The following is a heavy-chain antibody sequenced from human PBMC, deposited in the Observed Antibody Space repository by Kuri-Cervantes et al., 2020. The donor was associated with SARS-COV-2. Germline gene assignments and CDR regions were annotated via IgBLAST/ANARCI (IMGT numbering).Heavy chain of an antibody. D-gene: IGHD3-3*01. V-gene: IGHV3-30*02. J-gene: IGHJ6*04. CDR2: IRYDVSNK. Sequence: GGSLRLSCAASGFTFSSYGMHWVRQAPGKGLEWVAFIRYDVSNKYYADSVKGRFTISRDDSKNTLYLQMNSLRAEDTAVYYCASTFLNFWSGYYEDVWGKGTTVTVSS. CDR3: ASTFLNFWSGYYEDV. CDR1: GFTFSSYG.